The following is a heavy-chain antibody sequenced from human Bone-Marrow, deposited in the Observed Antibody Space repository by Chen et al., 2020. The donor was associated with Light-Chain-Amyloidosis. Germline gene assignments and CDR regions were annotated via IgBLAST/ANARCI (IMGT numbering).Heavy chain of an antibody. CDR3: ARRRDLDS. J-gene: IGHJ4*02. V-gene: IGHV3-7*01. CDR1: GFIFTNYW. Sequence: VQLVESEGGLVQPGGSLRLSCAASGFIFTNYWMTWVRQAPGEGLEWVANINADGTEEYYMDSVKGRFTVSRDNANHLLFLQMSGLLAEDTAVYFCARRRDLDSWGQGTLVTVSS. CDR2: INADGTEE.